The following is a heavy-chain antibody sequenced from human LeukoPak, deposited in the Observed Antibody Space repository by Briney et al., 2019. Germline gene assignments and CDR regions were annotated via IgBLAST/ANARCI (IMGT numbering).Heavy chain of an antibody. J-gene: IGHJ4*02. CDR3: AKDSKRWKTYYYEAGSYYFDY. Sequence: GGSLRLSCAVSGFTFSSYEMNWVRQAPGKGLEWVSYIRSSGTTKYYADSVKGRFTISRDNSKNTLYLQMNSLRPEDTAVYYCAKDSKRWKTYYYEAGSYYFDYWGQGTRVTVSS. CDR1: GFTFSSYE. CDR2: IRSSGTTK. D-gene: IGHD3-10*01. V-gene: IGHV3-48*03.